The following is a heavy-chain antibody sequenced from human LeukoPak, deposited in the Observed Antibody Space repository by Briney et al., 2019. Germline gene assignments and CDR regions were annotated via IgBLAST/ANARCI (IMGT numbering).Heavy chain of an antibody. D-gene: IGHD3-10*01. CDR1: GFTFSSYG. CDR2: ISGSGGST. V-gene: IGHV3-23*01. J-gene: IGHJ5*02. CDR3: AKSGSYYGWFDP. Sequence: GGSLRLSCAASGFTFSSYGMSWVRQAPGKGLEWVSAISGSGGSTYYADSVKGRFTISRDDSENTLYLQMNSLRAEDTAVYYCAKSGSYYGWFDPWGQGTLVTVSS.